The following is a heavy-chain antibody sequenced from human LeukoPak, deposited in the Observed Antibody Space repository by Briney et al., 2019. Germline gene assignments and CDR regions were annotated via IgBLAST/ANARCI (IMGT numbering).Heavy chain of an antibody. CDR2: IIPIFGTA. J-gene: IGHJ4*02. CDR3: ARSVIRYFDWPCYFDY. V-gene: IGHV1-69*01. D-gene: IGHD3-9*01. Sequence: ASVKVSCKAPGGTFSSYAISWVRQAPGQGLEWMGGIIPIFGTANYAQKFQGRVTITADESTSTAYMELSSLRSEDTAVYYCARSVIRYFDWPCYFDYWGQGTLVTVSS. CDR1: GGTFSSYA.